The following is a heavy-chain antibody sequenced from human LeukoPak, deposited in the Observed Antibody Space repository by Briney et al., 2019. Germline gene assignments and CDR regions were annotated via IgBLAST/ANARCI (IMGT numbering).Heavy chain of an antibody. CDR3: ARRGYCSGDNCYSGRYFDY. V-gene: IGHV2-5*02. CDR2: IYWDDAK. CDR1: GFSLSTSGVG. D-gene: IGHD2-15*01. Sequence: SGPTLVKPTQTLTLTCTFSGFSLSTSGVGVGWIRQPPGKALEWLAVIYWDDAKRYSPSLQSRLTVTKDTSKNQVVLTVTNLGPVDAATYYCARRGYCSGDNCYSGRYFDYWGQGTLVTVSS. J-gene: IGHJ4*02.